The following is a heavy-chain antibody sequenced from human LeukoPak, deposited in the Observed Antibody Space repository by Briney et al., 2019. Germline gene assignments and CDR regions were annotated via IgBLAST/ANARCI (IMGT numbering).Heavy chain of an antibody. CDR2: INHSGST. CDR1: GGSFSGYY. CDR3: ARGLGFGELFD. Sequence: SETLSLTCAVYGGSFSGYYWSWIRQPPGKGLEWIGEINHSGSTNYNPSLKSRVTISVDTSKNQFSLKLSSVTAADTAVYYCARGLGFGELFDWGQGTMVTVSS. J-gene: IGHJ3*01. V-gene: IGHV4-34*01. D-gene: IGHD3-10*01.